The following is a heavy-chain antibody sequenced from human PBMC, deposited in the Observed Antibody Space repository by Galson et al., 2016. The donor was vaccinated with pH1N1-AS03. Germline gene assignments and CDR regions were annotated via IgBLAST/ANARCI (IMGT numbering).Heavy chain of an antibody. CDR3: AVWGYISNTHGLDV. D-gene: IGHD5-18*01. CDR1: GFTVSTYD. J-gene: IGHJ6*04. CDR2: IAAVGTT. Sequence: SLRLSCAASGFTVSTYDMHWVRQSAGGGLEWVSLIAAVGTTEYAGSVKGRFTIFRDNVNNSLYLQMNTLSAEDTALYYCAVWGYISNTHGLDVWGKGTTVTVSS. V-gene: IGHV3-13*01.